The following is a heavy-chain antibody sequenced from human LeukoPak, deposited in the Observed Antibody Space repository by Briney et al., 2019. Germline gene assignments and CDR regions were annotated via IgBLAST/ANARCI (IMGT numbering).Heavy chain of an antibody. D-gene: IGHD2-2*02. Sequence: ASVKVSCKASGYTFSDYYIYWVRQAPGQGLEWMGWIDPNSGSTKYAQKFQGRVAMTRDSSISTAYMELSGLRSDDAAVYFCARDKIIYGFYYYVMDVWGQGTTVTVSS. CDR2: IDPNSGST. CDR1: GYTFSDYY. CDR3: ARDKIIYGFYYYVMDV. J-gene: IGHJ6*02. V-gene: IGHV1-2*02.